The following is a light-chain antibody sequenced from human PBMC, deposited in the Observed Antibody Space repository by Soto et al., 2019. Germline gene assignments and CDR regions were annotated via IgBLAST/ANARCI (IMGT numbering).Light chain of an antibody. V-gene: IGKV3-20*01. CDR2: GAS. J-gene: IGKJ5*01. CDR3: QQYGRSPLT. Sequence: EIVLTQSPGTLSLCPGERATLSCRASQSVNSRLAWYQHKPGQAPRLLISGASSRATGIPDRFSGSGSATDFTLTISRLEPEDFAVYYCQQYGRSPLTFGQGTRVE. CDR1: QSVNSR.